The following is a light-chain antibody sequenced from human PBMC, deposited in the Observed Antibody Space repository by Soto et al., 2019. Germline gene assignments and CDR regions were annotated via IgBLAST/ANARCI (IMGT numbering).Light chain of an antibody. CDR3: QHTTDFT. CDR2: DVS. Sequence: DIQMTQYPSTLAASVGDTVTMTCRSSSKWLAWYQKKPGKAPKLLIYDVSNLERGVPPRFSGSTSGAESTLTIPRLQPDDLGTYYCQHTTDFTFGQGTQVDIK. V-gene: IGKV1-5*01. CDR1: SSSKW. J-gene: IGKJ2*01.